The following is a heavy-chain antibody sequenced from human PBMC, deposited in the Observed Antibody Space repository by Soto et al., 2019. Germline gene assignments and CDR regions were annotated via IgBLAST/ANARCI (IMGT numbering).Heavy chain of an antibody. J-gene: IGHJ4*02. Sequence: QVQLQESGPGLVKPSQTLSLTCTVSGGSISSGGYYWSWIRQHPGKGLEWIGYIYYSGSTYYNPSLKGXXPXSXXTSKNQSSLKLSSVTAADTAVYYCARTVGNGELDYWGQGTLVTVSS. CDR1: GGSISSGGYY. D-gene: IGHD4-17*01. V-gene: IGHV4-31*03. CDR2: IYYSGST. CDR3: ARTVGNGELDY.